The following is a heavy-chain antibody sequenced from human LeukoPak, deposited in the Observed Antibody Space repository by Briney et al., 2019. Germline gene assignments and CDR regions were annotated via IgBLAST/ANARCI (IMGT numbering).Heavy chain of an antibody. V-gene: IGHV1-2*02. J-gene: IGHJ4*02. D-gene: IGHD1-1*01. CDR2: INPNSGGT. CDR1: GYTFTGYY. Sequence: ASVKVSCKASGYTFTGYYMHWVRQAPGHGLEWMGWINPNSGGTNYAQKFQGRVSMTRDTSISTAYMELSGLRSDDTAVYYCARYPGTTSYPFDYWGQGTLVTVSS. CDR3: ARYPGTTSYPFDY.